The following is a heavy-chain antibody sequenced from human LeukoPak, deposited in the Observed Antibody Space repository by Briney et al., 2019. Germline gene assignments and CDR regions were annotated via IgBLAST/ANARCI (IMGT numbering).Heavy chain of an antibody. D-gene: IGHD3-3*01. Sequence: SETLSLTCTVSGGSISSGSYYWSWIRQPAGKGLEWIGRIYTSGSTNYNPSLKSRVTISVDTSKNQSSLKLSSVTAADTAVYYCAATPLRFLEWFPPPYYMDVWGKGTTVTVSS. CDR2: IYTSGST. CDR1: GGSISSGSYY. J-gene: IGHJ6*03. CDR3: AATPLRFLEWFPPPYYMDV. V-gene: IGHV4-61*02.